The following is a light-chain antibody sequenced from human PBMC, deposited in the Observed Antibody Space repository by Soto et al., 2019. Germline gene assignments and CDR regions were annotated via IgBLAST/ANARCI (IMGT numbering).Light chain of an antibody. CDR1: QGIRND. CDR3: LQDYNFPWT. J-gene: IGKJ1*01. CDR2: AAS. Sequence: AIQMTQSPSSLSASVGDRVTITCRASQGIRNDLDWYQLKPGKAPKLLIYAASSLQSGVPSRFSGSGSGTDFTLTISSLQPEDFGIYYCLQDYNFPWTFGQGTKVDI. V-gene: IGKV1-6*01.